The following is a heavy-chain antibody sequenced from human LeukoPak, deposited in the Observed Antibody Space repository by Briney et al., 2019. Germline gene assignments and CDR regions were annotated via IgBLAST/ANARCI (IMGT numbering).Heavy chain of an antibody. CDR1: GGTFSSYA. CDR3: ARAGVIAAADDALDI. D-gene: IGHD6-13*01. Sequence: SVKVSCKASGGTFSSYAISWVRQAPGQGLEWMGRIIPILGIANYAQKLQGRVTMTTDTSTSTAYMELRSLRSDDTAVYYCARAGVIAAADDALDIWGQGTMVTVSS. J-gene: IGHJ3*02. V-gene: IGHV1-69*04. CDR2: IIPILGIA.